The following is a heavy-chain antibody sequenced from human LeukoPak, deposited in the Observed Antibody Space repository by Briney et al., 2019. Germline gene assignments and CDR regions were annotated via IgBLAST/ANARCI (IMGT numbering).Heavy chain of an antibody. CDR1: GFTFSGSA. V-gene: IGHV3-7*04. Sequence: TGGSLRLSCAASGFTFSGSAMHWVRQAPGKGLEWVANIKQDGSEKYYVDSVKGRFTISRDNAENSLYLQMNSLRAEDTAVYYCARGSSSWYDYYYYMDVWGKGTTVTISS. CDR2: IKQDGSEK. J-gene: IGHJ6*03. CDR3: ARGSSSWYDYYYYMDV. D-gene: IGHD6-13*01.